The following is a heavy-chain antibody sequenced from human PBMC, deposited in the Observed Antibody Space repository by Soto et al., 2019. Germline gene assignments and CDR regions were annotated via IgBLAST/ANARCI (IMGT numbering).Heavy chain of an antibody. CDR3: AKGGRQWLVTSDFNY. CDR1: GFAFSSYA. D-gene: IGHD6-19*01. Sequence: RLSWAAAGFAFSSYAMTWVRQAPGKGLEWVSAISGSGVGTHYADSVKGRFTISRDSSKNTVSLEMTSLRAEDTAVYYCAKGGRQWLVTSDFNYWGQGALVTVSS. V-gene: IGHV3-23*01. CDR2: ISGSGVGT. J-gene: IGHJ4*02.